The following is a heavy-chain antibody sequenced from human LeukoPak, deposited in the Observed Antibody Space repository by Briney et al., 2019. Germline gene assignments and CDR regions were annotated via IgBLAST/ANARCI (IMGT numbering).Heavy chain of an antibody. CDR2: ISTDGSST. CDR1: GFAFSRYW. CDR3: ASYLTSIPSGMDV. J-gene: IGHJ6*02. Sequence: GGSLRLSCAASGFAFSRYWMHWLRQAPGKGLVWVSRISTDGSSTTYADSVKGRFTISRDNGRNTLYLQMYSLRAEDTAVYYCASYLTSIPSGMDVWGQGTTVTVSS. D-gene: IGHD2/OR15-2a*01. V-gene: IGHV3-74*01.